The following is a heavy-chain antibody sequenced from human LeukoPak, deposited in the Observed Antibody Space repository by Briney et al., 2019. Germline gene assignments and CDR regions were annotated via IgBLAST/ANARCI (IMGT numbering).Heavy chain of an antibody. V-gene: IGHV3-7*01. CDR2: IKQDGSEK. J-gene: IGHJ4*02. D-gene: IGHD1-26*01. CDR3: ASQGGGF. Sequence: GGSLRLSCAASGFTFSTSWMTWVRQAPGKGLEWVANIKQDGSEKYYVDSVKGRFTISRDNAKNSLYLQMNSLRAEDTAVYYCASQGGGFWGQGTLVTVSS. CDR1: GFTFSTSW.